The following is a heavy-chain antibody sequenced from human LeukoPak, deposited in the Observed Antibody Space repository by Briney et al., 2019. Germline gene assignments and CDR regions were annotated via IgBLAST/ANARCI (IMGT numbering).Heavy chain of an antibody. J-gene: IGHJ4*02. Sequence: GGSLTLPCAASGFTVTSVYMSWVRQAPGKGLEWVSLIYSGGTIFYADSVKGRFTISRDNSNNMLYLQMNSLRVEDTAVYYCASDPNNSGSGSFAYYWGQGTLVTVSS. V-gene: IGHV3-53*01. CDR3: ASDPNNSGSGSFAYY. CDR2: IYSGGTI. D-gene: IGHD3-10*01. CDR1: GFTVTSVY.